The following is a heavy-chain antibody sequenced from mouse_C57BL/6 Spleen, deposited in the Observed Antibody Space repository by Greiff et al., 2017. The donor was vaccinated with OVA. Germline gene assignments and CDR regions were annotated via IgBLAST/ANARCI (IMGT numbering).Heavy chain of an antibody. CDR1: GYTFTSYW. Sequence: QVQLKQPGAELVKPGASVKVSCKASGYTFTSYWMHWVKQRPGQGLEWIGRIHPSDSDTNYNQKFKGKATLTVDKSSSTAYMQLSSLTSEDSAVYYCAILFYYYGSSPRYFDVWGTGTTVTVSS. J-gene: IGHJ1*03. CDR3: AILFYYYGSSPRYFDV. V-gene: IGHV1-74*01. D-gene: IGHD1-1*01. CDR2: IHPSDSDT.